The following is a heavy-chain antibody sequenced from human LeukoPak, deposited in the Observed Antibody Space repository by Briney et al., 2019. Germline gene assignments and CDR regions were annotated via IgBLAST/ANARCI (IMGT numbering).Heavy chain of an antibody. CDR1: GGTFSSYA. J-gene: IGHJ4*02. Sequence: ASVKVSCKASGGTFSSYAISWVRQAPGQGLEWMGWISAYNGNTNYAQKLQGRVIMTTDTSTSTAYMELRSLRSDDTAVYYCARDQLSVAGTYYFNYWGQGTLVTVSS. CDR3: ARDQLSVAGTYYFNY. V-gene: IGHV1-18*01. D-gene: IGHD6-19*01. CDR2: ISAYNGNT.